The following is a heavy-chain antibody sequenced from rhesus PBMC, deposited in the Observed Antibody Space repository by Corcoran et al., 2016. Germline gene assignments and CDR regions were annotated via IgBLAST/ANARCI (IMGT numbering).Heavy chain of an antibody. V-gene: IGHV4S9*01. CDR2: TYGKSPTP. CDR1: GGSISDSYY. J-gene: IGHJ5-1*01. CDR3: ARVVSPQGLTVTSHTRFDV. Sequence: QVQLQESGQGLVKPSETLSLTCAVAGGSISDSYYWNWIRQPPGKGLEWIGNTYGKSPTPYCNPSPKRRLPISKDTSKTRFFQKLSSVTAADTAVYYCARVVSPQGLTVTSHTRFDVWGAGVLVTVSS. D-gene: IGHD4-23*01.